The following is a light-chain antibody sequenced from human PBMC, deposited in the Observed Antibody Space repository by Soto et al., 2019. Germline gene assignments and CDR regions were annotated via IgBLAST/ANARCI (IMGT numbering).Light chain of an antibody. J-gene: IGKJ1*01. Sequence: EIMMTQSPANVSVFPGERATLSCRASQSIDSDLAWYQQKPGHVPRLLIYGASTRATGVPARFSGSGSGTEFPLTIISLQSDDFEVYYCQQYSHWRTFGPGTKVEIK. V-gene: IGKV3-15*01. CDR1: QSIDSD. CDR2: GAS. CDR3: QQYSHWRT.